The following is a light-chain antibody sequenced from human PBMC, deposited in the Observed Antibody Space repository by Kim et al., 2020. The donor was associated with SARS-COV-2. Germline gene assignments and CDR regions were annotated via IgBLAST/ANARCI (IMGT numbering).Light chain of an antibody. CDR3: QSYNSARRT. J-gene: IGKJ1*01. CDR2: SAS. CDR1: QGINNF. V-gene: IGKV1-27*01. Sequence: DIQLTQSPSSLSASVGDRVTITCRASQGINNFLAWYQQKPGKVPQVLIYSASTLQSGVPSRFGGSGSGTDFTLTISSLQPEDVATYYCQSYNSARRTFGQGTKVDIK.